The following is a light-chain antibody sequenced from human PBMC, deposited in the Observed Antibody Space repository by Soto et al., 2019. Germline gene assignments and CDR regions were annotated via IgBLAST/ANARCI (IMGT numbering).Light chain of an antibody. V-gene: IGKV1-39*01. CDR3: QQTYSARWT. CDR1: QTMSIS. J-gene: IGKJ1*01. Sequence: DIQLTQSPSSLSASVGDRVTITCRASQTMSISLNWYQQRPGHAPNLLTYAASSLQNVVPARFSVSGSWTESSLAITSLQPEDFATYFCQQTYSARWTFGQGTKV. CDR2: AAS.